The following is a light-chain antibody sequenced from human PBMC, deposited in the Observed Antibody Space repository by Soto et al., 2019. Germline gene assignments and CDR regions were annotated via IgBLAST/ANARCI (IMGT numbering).Light chain of an antibody. CDR1: SSSIESNY. CDR3: TVWDDSLRGRL. CDR2: GNN. Sequence: QSVLTQPPSASGTPGQRVTISCSGTSSSIESNYVYWYQQLPGTAPRLLINGNNQRPLGVPDRFSGSKSGTSASLAISALRSEDEADYYCTVWDDSLRGRLFGGGTKVTVL. J-gene: IGLJ2*01. V-gene: IGLV1-47*01.